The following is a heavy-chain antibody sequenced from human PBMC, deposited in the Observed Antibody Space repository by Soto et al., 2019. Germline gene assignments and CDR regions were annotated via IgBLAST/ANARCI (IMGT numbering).Heavy chain of an antibody. V-gene: IGHV3-23*01. CDR2: ISGSGGSM. D-gene: IGHD1-26*01. Sequence: EMQLLESGGGLVQPGGSLRLSCAASDFSFSSYSMTWVRQAPGKGLDWVAVISGSGGSMWYADSVKGRFSISRDNFKNTVYLQLNSLRVDYTALYYCAKLMIGVGATSAFDLWGQGTMVTVSA. J-gene: IGHJ3*01. CDR1: DFSFSSYS. CDR3: AKLMIGVGATSAFDL.